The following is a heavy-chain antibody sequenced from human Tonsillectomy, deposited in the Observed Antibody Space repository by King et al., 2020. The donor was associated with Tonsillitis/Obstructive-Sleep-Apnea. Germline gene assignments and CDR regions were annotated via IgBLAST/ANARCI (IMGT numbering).Heavy chain of an antibody. CDR2: MNPNSGNT. CDR1: GYTFTSYD. J-gene: IGHJ2*01. D-gene: IGHD1-26*01. Sequence: QLVQSGAEVKKPGASVKVSCKASGYTFTSYDINWVRQATGQGLEWMGWMNPNSGNTGYAQKFQGRVTMTRNTSISTAYMELSSLRSEDTAVYYCARRPPGSGSYRDWYFELWGRGTLVTVSS. V-gene: IGHV1-8*01. CDR3: ARRPPGSGSYRDWYFEL.